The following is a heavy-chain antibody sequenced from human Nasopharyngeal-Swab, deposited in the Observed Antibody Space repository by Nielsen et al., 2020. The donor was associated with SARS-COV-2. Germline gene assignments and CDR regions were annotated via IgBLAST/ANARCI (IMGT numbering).Heavy chain of an antibody. CDR2: ISHNSGT. J-gene: IGHJ5*02. Sequence: SETLSLTCTVSGVSISSQYWSWIRQPPGKGLEWIGYISHNSGTNYNPSLKSRVTMFMDTSKNQFSLKLRSVTDADTAVYYCAKEGATGWFDPWGQGTLVTVSS. CDR3: AKEGATGWFDP. CDR1: GVSISSQY. V-gene: IGHV4-59*11.